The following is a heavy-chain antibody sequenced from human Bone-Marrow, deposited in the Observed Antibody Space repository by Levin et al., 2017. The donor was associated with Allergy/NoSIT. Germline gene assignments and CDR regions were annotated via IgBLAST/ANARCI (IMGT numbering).Heavy chain of an antibody. CDR3: ARDHHPIVVPNPGY. V-gene: IGHV1-18*01. D-gene: IGHD3-22*01. CDR1: GYTFTSYG. J-gene: IGHJ4*02. Sequence: ASVKVSCKASGYTFTSYGISWVRQAPGQGLEWMGWISAYNGNTNYAQKLQGRVTMTTDTSTSTAYMELRSLRSDDTAVYYCARDHHPIVVPNPGYWGQGTLVTVSS. CDR2: ISAYNGNT.